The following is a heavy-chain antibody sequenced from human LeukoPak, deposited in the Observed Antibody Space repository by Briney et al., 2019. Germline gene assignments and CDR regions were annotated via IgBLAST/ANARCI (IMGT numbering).Heavy chain of an antibody. V-gene: IGHV3-23*01. CDR3: ARVLTLWFGALDY. Sequence: GGSLRLSCAASGFTFSSYAMSWVPQAPGKGLEWVSAISGSGGSTYYADSVRGRFTISRDNSKNTVYLQMNSLRADDTALYYCARVLTLWFGALDYWGQGRMVSV. CDR1: GFTFSSYA. J-gene: IGHJ4*02. CDR2: ISGSGGST. D-gene: IGHD3-10*01.